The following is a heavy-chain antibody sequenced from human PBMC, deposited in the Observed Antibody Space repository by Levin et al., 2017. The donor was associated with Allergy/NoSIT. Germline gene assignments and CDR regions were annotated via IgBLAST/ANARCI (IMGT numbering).Heavy chain of an antibody. CDR1: GFTVSSNY. V-gene: IGHV3-53*01. CDR2: IYSGGST. CDR3: ARDRIEMATIYGLYYYYGMDV. Sequence: ETLSLTCAASGFTVSSNYMSWVRQAPGKGLEWVSVIYSGGSTYYADSVKGRFTISRDNSKNTLYLQMNSLRAEDTAVYYCARDRIEMATIYGLYYYYGMDVWGQGTTVTVSS. J-gene: IGHJ6*02. D-gene: IGHD5-24*01.